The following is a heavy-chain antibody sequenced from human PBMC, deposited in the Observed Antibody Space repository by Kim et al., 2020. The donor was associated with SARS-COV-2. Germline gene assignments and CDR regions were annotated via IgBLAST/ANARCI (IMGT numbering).Heavy chain of an antibody. CDR3: ARRRYEYGMDV. D-gene: IGHD1-20*01. CDR2: INHSVRT. J-gene: IGHJ6*02. CDR1: GGSFSGYY. V-gene: IGHV4-34*01. Sequence: SETLSLTCAVYGGSFSGYYWSWIRQPPGKGLEWIGEINHSVRTNYNPSLKSRVTILVDTSKNQFSLKLSFVTAADTAGYFCARRRYEYGMDVWGQGTPV.